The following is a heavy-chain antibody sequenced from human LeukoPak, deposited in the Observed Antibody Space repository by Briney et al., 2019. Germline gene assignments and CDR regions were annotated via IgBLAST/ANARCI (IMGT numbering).Heavy chain of an antibody. CDR1: GFTFRSYA. J-gene: IGHJ6*04. CDR3: SRALEV. Sequence: GGSLRLSCAASGFTFRSYAMSWVRQAPGRGLEWVANINQYGSEKYFLDSVKGRFTISRDNPKHSLYLQLNSLRAEDTAVYYCSRALEVWGKGTTVTVSS. CDR2: INQYGSEK. V-gene: IGHV3-7*04.